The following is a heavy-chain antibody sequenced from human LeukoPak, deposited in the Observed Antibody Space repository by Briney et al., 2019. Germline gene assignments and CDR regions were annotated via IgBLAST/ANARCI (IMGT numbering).Heavy chain of an antibody. Sequence: SVKVSCKASGGTFTTHIINWVRQAPGQGLEWMGRIIPLLGIANYAQKFQGRVTISADKSTSTAYMELSTLRSEDTAVYYCARVIPATTGTFDLWGQGTMVTVSS. D-gene: IGHD1-7*01. CDR3: ARVIPATTGTFDL. CDR1: GGTFTTHI. V-gene: IGHV1-69*02. J-gene: IGHJ3*01. CDR2: IIPLLGIA.